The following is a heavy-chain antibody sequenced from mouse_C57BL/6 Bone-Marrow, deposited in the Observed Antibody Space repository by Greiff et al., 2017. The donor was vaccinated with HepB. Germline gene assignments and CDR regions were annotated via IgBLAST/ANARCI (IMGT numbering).Heavy chain of an antibody. D-gene: IGHD1-1*01. J-gene: IGHJ2*01. CDR2: ISYDGSN. CDR3: AREDGSTWDY. Sequence: VQLKESGPGLVKPSQSLSLTCSVTGYSITSGYYWNWIRQFPGNKLEWMGYISYDGSNNYNPSLKNRISITRDTSKNQFFLKLNSVTTEDTATYYCAREDGSTWDYWGQGTTLTVSS. CDR1: GYSITSGYY. V-gene: IGHV3-6*01.